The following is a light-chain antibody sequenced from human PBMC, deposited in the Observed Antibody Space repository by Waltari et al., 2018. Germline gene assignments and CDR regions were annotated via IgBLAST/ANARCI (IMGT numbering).Light chain of an antibody. J-gene: IGLJ1*01. CDR3: SSYAGNNIYV. CDR1: TRDVGRYTY. CDR2: EVS. Sequence: QSALTQPASVSGSPGQSITISCPGTTRDVGRYTYVPWYQQHPGKAPKLMISEVSKRPSGVPDRFSGSKSGNTASLTVSGLQAEDEADYYCSSYAGNNIYVFGAGTKVTVL. V-gene: IGLV2-8*01.